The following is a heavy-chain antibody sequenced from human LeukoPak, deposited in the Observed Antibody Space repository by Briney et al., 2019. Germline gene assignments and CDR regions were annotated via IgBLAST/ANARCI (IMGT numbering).Heavy chain of an antibody. CDR1: GLSFSNYW. J-gene: IGHJ4*02. CDR2: IHPDGRET. V-gene: IGHV3-74*01. CDR3: AKDLGTYDSSGLAFDY. D-gene: IGHD3-22*01. Sequence: GGSLRLSCAASGLSFSNYWMHWVRQAPGKGLVWVSRIHPDGRETSYADSVKGRFTVSRDNAKNTLYLQMNSLRAEDTAVYYCAKDLGTYDSSGLAFDYWGQGTLVTVSS.